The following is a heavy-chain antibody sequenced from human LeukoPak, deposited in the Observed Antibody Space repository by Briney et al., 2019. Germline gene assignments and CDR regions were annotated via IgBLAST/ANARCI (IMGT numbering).Heavy chain of an antibody. CDR3: AMARDGNFYWSFDD. V-gene: IGHV5-51*01. Sequence: GEALKISCQGSGCIFTSYWIGWVRQLPGKGLEWMGIIFPTASHTKYSPAFQGEGTISADTSISPASLQWSSLPASDTAMYYCAMARDGNFYWSFDDWGQGTLVTVPS. J-gene: IGHJ4*02. D-gene: IGHD1-26*01. CDR2: IFPTASHT. CDR1: GCIFTSYW.